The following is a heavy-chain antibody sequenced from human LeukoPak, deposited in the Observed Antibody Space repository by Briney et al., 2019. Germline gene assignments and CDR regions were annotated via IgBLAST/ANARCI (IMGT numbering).Heavy chain of an antibody. CDR1: GFTFSSYA. CDR3: AEDCGGDCYNWFDP. CDR2: ISGSGGST. V-gene: IGHV3-23*01. J-gene: IGHJ5*02. D-gene: IGHD2-21*02. Sequence: GGSLRLSCAASGFTFSSYAMSWVRQAPGKGLEWVSAISGSGGSTYYADSVKGRFTISRDNSKNTLYLQMNSLRAEDTAVYYCAEDCGGDCYNWFDPWGQGTLVTVSS.